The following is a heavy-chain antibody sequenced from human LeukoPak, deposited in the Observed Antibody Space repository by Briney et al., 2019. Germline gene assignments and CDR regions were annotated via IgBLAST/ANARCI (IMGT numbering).Heavy chain of an antibody. Sequence: PGGSLRLSCAASGFTFSDYYMSWIRQAPGKGLEWVSYISSSGSTIYYADSVKGRFTISRDNAKNSLYLQMNSLRAEDTAVYYCAREVVGATTMSEYFQHWGQGTLVTVSS. V-gene: IGHV3-11*01. D-gene: IGHD1-26*01. CDR1: GFTFSDYY. CDR3: AREVVGATTMSEYFQH. CDR2: ISSSGSTI. J-gene: IGHJ1*01.